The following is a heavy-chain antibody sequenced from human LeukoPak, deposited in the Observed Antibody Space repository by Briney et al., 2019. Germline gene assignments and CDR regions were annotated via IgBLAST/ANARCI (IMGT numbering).Heavy chain of an antibody. Sequence: PSETLSLTCTVSGGSISSYYWSWIRQPPGKGLEWIGYIYYSGSTNYSPSLKGRVTISVDTSKNQFSLKLNSVTAADTAVYFCARNYDFWSGYYKVSWLDPWGQGTLVTVSS. V-gene: IGHV4-59*01. CDR1: GGSISSYY. J-gene: IGHJ5*02. CDR3: ARNYDFWSGYYKVSWLDP. CDR2: IYYSGST. D-gene: IGHD3-3*01.